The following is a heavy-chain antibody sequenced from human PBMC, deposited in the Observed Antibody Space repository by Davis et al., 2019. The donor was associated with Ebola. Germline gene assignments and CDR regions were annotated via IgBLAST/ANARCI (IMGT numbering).Heavy chain of an antibody. CDR2: IYPGDSDT. V-gene: IGHV5-51*01. J-gene: IGHJ6*02. CDR3: ARQLSYYYYGMDV. CDR1: GSSFTSYW. D-gene: IGHD4/OR15-4a*01. Sequence: GGSLRLSCKGSGSSFTSYWIGWVRQMPGKGLEWMGIIYPGDSDTRYSPSFQGQVTISADKSISTAYLQWSSLKASDTAMYYCARQLSYYYYGMDVWGQGTTVTVSS.